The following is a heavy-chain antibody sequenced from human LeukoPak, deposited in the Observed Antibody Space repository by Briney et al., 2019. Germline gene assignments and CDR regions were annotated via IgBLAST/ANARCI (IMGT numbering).Heavy chain of an antibody. J-gene: IGHJ4*02. CDR2: IYYSGST. CDR1: GGSISSYY. Sequence: SETLSPTCTVSGGSISSYYWSWIRQPPGKGLEWIGSIYYSGSTYYNPSLKSRVTISVDTSKNQFSLKMRSVTAADTAIYYCARARGTEAIDYWGQGTLVTVSS. D-gene: IGHD6-25*01. CDR3: ARARGTEAIDY. V-gene: IGHV4-59*04.